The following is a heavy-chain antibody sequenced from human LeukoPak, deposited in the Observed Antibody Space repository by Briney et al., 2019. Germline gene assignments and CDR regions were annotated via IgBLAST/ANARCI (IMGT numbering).Heavy chain of an antibody. Sequence: SETLSLTCAVSGGSFSSYSWSWIRQPPGKGLEWIGEINHSGSTNYNPSLKSRATISGDTSKNHFSLKLTSVTAADTAVYYCASPYCSSTSCSVYFDYWGQGTLVTVSS. J-gene: IGHJ4*02. D-gene: IGHD2-2*01. CDR2: INHSGST. CDR3: ASPYCSSTSCSVYFDY. V-gene: IGHV4-34*01. CDR1: GGSFSSYS.